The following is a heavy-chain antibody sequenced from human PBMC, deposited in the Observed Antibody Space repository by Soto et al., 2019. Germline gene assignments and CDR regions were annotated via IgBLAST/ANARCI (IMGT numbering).Heavy chain of an antibody. CDR3: AKVQLERTYYFDY. D-gene: IGHD1-1*01. CDR1: GFTFSSYA. V-gene: IGHV3-23*01. CDR2: FSGSGGST. J-gene: IGHJ4*02. Sequence: GGSLRLSCAASGFTFSSYAMSWVRQAPGKGLEWVSGFSGSGGSTYYADSVKGRFTISRDNSKNTLYLQMNSLRAEDTAVYYCAKVQLERTYYFDYWGQGTLVTVSS.